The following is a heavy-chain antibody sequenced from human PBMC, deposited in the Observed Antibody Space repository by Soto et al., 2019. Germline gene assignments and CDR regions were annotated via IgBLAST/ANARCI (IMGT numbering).Heavy chain of an antibody. J-gene: IGHJ4*02. D-gene: IGHD3-10*01. CDR3: ARWWRGSGSPQGLFDY. V-gene: IGHV1-18*04. CDR1: GYSFTSYA. Sequence: GASVKVSCKASGYSFTSYAIIWVRQAPGQGLEWMGWISAYNGNTNYAQKLQGRVTISVDTSKNQFSLKLSSVTAADTAVYYCARWWRGSGSPQGLFDYWGQGTLVTVSS. CDR2: ISAYNGNT.